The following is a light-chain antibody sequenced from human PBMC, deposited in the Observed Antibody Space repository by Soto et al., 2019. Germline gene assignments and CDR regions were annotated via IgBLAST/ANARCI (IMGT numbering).Light chain of an antibody. CDR2: NNN. V-gene: IGLV1-51*01. CDR1: SSNIGNNY. J-gene: IGLJ1*01. Sequence: QSVLTQPPSVSAAPGQRVTISCSGSSSNIGNNYLSWYQQLPGTAPKLVIYNNNKRPSGIPDRISGSKSGTSATLGITGLQTGDEADYYCGTWDNSLGADVFGPGTKVTVL. CDR3: GTWDNSLGADV.